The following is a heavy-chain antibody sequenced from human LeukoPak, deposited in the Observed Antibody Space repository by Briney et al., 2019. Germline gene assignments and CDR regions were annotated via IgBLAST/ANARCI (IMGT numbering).Heavy chain of an antibody. V-gene: IGHV3-53*04. Sequence: GGSLRLSCAASGFNATSNYMSWVRQAPGKGLEWVSVIYTGGTTYYSESVKGRFTMSRHKSKNTLFLQMDSLRAEDTAVYYCARGGFYTDWSDPWGQGTLVTVSS. CDR3: ARGGFYTDWSDP. CDR1: GFNATSNY. J-gene: IGHJ5*02. CDR2: IYTGGTT. D-gene: IGHD3-16*01.